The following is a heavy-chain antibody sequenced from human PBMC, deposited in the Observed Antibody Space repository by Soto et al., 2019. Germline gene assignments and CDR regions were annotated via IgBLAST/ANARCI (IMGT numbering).Heavy chain of an antibody. Sequence: GGSLRLSCAASGFTFSNAWMSWVRQAPGKGLEWVGRIKSKTDGGTTDYAAPVKGRFTISRDDSKNTLYLQMNSLKTEGTAVYYCTTGGGLSAIAAAGPNWFDPWGQGTLVTVSS. J-gene: IGHJ5*02. CDR1: GFTFSNAW. V-gene: IGHV3-15*01. D-gene: IGHD6-13*01. CDR3: TTGGGLSAIAAAGPNWFDP. CDR2: IKSKTDGGTT.